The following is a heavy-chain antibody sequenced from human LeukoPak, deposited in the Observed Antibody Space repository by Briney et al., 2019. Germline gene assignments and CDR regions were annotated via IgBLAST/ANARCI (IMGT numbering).Heavy chain of an antibody. CDR2: IYTSGST. J-gene: IGHJ4*02. V-gene: IGHV4-4*07. D-gene: IGHD6-19*01. CDR3: AREYTDTGPPGYSSGWYYFDY. CDR1: GGSISSYY. Sequence: PSETLSLTCTVSGGSISSYYWSWIRQPAGKGLEWIGRIYTSGSTNYNPSLKSRVTMSVDTSKNQFSLKLSSVTAADTAVYYCAREYTDTGPPGYSSGWYYFDYWGQGTPVTVSS.